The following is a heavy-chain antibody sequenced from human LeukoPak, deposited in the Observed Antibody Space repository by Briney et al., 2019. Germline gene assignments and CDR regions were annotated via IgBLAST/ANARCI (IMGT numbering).Heavy chain of an antibody. CDR1: GFTFSSYA. V-gene: IGHV3-33*08. J-gene: IGHJ4*02. CDR3: ARDLEKAVAGTFDY. Sequence: PGGSLRLSCAASGFTFSSYAMSWVRQAPGKGLEWVAVIWYDGSNKYYADSVKGRFTISRDNSKNTLYLQMNSLRAEDTAVYYCARDLEKAVAGTFDYWGQGTLVTVSS. CDR2: IWYDGSNK. D-gene: IGHD6-19*01.